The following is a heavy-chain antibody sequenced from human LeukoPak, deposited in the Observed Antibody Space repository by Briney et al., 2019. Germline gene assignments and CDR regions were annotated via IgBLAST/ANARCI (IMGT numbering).Heavy chain of an antibody. J-gene: IGHJ3*02. V-gene: IGHV1-69*06. CDR1: GGTFSSYA. Sequence: GASVKVSCKASGGTFSSYAISWVRQAPGQGLEWMGGIIPIFGAANYAQKFQGRVTITADKSTSIAYMELSSLRSEDTAVYYCASGEGEVFSSSWYEKGEAFDIWGQGTMVTVSS. CDR3: ASGEGEVFSSSWYEKGEAFDI. CDR2: IIPIFGAA. D-gene: IGHD6-13*01.